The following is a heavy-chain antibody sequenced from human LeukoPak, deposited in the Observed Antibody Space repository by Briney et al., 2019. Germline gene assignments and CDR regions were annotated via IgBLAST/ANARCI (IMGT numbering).Heavy chain of an antibody. V-gene: IGHV3-23*01. Sequence: RTGGSLRLSCAASGFTFSSYAMSWVRQAPGKGLEWVSAISGSGGSTYDADSVKGRFTISRDNSKNTLYLQMNRLRAEDTAVYYCAKTKGSRHTKITVTTYFDYWGQGTLVTVSS. CDR3: AKTKGSRHTKITVTTYFDY. CDR2: ISGSGGST. D-gene: IGHD4-17*01. J-gene: IGHJ4*02. CDR1: GFTFSSYA.